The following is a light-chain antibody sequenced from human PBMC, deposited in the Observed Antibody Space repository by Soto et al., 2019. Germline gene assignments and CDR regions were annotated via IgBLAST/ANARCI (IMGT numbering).Light chain of an antibody. J-gene: IGKJ3*01. Sequence: EIVMTQSPATLSVSPGERATLSCRASQSVSSNLAWYQQKPGQAPRLLIYGASTRATGIPARFSGSGSGTEFTLTISSLQSEDFAVYYCQKYNKWPPFTFGPGTKVDIK. V-gene: IGKV3-15*01. CDR2: GAS. CDR1: QSVSSN. CDR3: QKYNKWPPFT.